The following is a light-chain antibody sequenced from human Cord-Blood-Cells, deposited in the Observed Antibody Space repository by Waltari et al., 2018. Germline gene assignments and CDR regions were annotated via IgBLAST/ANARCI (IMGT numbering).Light chain of an antibody. CDR1: SSDVGGYNY. CDR2: DVS. V-gene: IGLV2-11*01. J-gene: IGLJ2*01. Sequence: QSALTQPRSVSGSPGQSVTISCPGTSSDVGGYNYVSWYQQHPGKAPKLMIYDVSKRPSGVPYRFSGSKSGNTASLTISGLQAEDEADYYCCSYAGSFVVFGGGTKLTVL. CDR3: CSYAGSFVV.